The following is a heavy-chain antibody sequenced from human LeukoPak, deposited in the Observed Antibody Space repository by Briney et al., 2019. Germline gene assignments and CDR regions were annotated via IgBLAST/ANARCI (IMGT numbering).Heavy chain of an antibody. CDR3: TKEGYYFDSSGHQLALFDY. CDR2: ISYDGSYK. D-gene: IGHD3-22*01. V-gene: IGHV3-30*18. Sequence: GKSLRLSCAASGFTFSNFDMHWVRQAPGKGLEWVAVISYDGSYKYYSDSVKGRFTIARDNSKNMLYLQMNSLRPEDTAVYYCTKEGYYFDSSGHQLALFDYWGLGTLVTVSA. J-gene: IGHJ4*02. CDR1: GFTFSNFD.